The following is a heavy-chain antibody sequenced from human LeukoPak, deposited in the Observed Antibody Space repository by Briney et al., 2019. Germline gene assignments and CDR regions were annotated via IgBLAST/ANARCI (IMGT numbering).Heavy chain of an antibody. J-gene: IGHJ6*02. CDR1: GFTFSSYW. D-gene: IGHD3-22*01. Sequence: GGSLRLSCAASGFTFSSYWMSWVRQAPGKGLEWVANIKQGGSEKYYVDSVKGRFTISRDNAKNSLYLQMNSLRAEDTAVYYCAREYYDSSGYLKYYYYGMDVWGQGTTVTVSS. CDR2: IKQGGSEK. V-gene: IGHV3-7*03. CDR3: AREYYDSSGYLKYYYYGMDV.